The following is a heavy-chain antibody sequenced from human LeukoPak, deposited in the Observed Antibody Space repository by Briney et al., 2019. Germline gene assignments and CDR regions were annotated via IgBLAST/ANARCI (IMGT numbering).Heavy chain of an antibody. CDR2: VSYNGRT. J-gene: IGHJ3*02. V-gene: IGHV4-59*11. D-gene: IGHD3-22*01. CDR3: ARLIDNDSSGDPDTFDM. Sequence: SETLSPACPVDAPSINSHYCRWIRQPPGKGMGWVGFVSYNGRTKYSPSLQSRVTLSVDTSENKLSRKLTSLTVTDPAVYYCARLIDNDSSGDPDTFDMWGRGKVVTVSS. CDR1: APSINSHY.